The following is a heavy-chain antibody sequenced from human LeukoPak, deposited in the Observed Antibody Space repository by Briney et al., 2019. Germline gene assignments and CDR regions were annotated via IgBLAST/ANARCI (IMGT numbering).Heavy chain of an antibody. CDR1: GYTFTSYA. J-gene: IGHJ4*02. V-gene: IGHV1-3*01. D-gene: IGHD3-22*01. CDR2: INAVNGDT. Sequence: GASVTVSCTASGYTFTSYAMHWVRQAPGQRLEWMGWINAVNGDTKYSQKFQGRVTITRDTSASTAYMELSSLRSEDTAVYYCARDRGITMIVVGGDFDYWGQGTLVTVSS. CDR3: ARDRGITMIVVGGDFDY.